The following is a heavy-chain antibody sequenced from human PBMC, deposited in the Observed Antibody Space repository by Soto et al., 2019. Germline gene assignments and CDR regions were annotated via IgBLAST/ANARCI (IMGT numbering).Heavy chain of an antibody. D-gene: IGHD3-10*01. V-gene: IGHV4-31*03. CDR3: ARDRPTYNYYGSGSYYYGMDV. J-gene: IGHJ6*02. Sequence: QVQLQESGPGLVKPSQTLSLTCTVSGGSISSGGYYWSWIRQHPGKGLEWIGYIYYSGSTYYNPSLKSRVTISVDTSKSQFSLKLSSVTAADTAVYYCARDRPTYNYYGSGSYYYGMDVWGQGTTVTVSS. CDR2: IYYSGST. CDR1: GGSISSGGYY.